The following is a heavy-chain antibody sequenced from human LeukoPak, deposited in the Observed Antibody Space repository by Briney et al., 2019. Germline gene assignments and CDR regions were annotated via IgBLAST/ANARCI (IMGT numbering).Heavy chain of an antibody. CDR3: ARVIWFGESNQRYYFDY. J-gene: IGHJ4*02. V-gene: IGHV1-69*05. CDR2: IIPIFGTA. D-gene: IGHD3-10*01. CDR1: GGTFSSYA. Sequence: SVKVSCKASGGTFSSYAISWLRQAPGQGLEWMGGIIPIFGTANYAQKFQGRVTITTGESTSTAYMELSSLRSEDTAVYYCARVIWFGESNQRYYFDYWGQGTLVTVSS.